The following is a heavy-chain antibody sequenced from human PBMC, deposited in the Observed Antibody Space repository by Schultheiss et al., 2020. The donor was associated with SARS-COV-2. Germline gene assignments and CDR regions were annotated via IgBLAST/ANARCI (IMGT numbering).Heavy chain of an antibody. CDR3: AKDDSGGWYALPDY. CDR2: ISGSGGNT. Sequence: GGSLRLSCAASGFTFSSYAMSWVRQAPGKGLEWVSAISGSGGNTYYADSVKGRFAISRDNSKNTLYLQMNSLRAEDTAVYYCAKDDSGGWYALPDYWGQGTLVTVSS. V-gene: IGHV3-23*01. J-gene: IGHJ4*02. CDR1: GFTFSSYA. D-gene: IGHD6-19*01.